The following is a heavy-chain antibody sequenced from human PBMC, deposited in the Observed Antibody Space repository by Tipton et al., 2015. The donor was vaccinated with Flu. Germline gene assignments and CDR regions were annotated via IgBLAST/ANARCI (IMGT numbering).Heavy chain of an antibody. CDR2: IYTNANT. CDR1: GDSISRGSYY. Sequence: TLSLTCTVSGDSISRGSYYYNWIRQPAGEGLEWIGRIYTNANTNYKASLKSRVTISMDRSKNQFSLNMRSVTAADMAVYYCARRDYSNYVSDPKSWFDPWGEGTLGAVSS. J-gene: IGHJ5*02. V-gene: IGHV4-61*02. CDR3: ARRDYSNYVSDPKSWFDP. D-gene: IGHD4-11*01.